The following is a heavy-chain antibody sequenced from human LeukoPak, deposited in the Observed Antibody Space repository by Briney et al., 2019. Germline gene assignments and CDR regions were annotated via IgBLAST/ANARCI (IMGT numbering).Heavy chain of an antibody. CDR3: ARDSSGYYYGRGSRRGYYFDY. CDR2: INHSGST. D-gene: IGHD3-22*01. V-gene: IGHV4-34*01. Sequence: PSETLSLTCAVYGGSFSGYYWSWIRQPPGKGLEWIGEINHSGSTNYNPSLKSRVTISVDTSKNQFSLKLSSVTAADTAVYYCARDSSGYYYGRGSRRGYYFDYWGQGTLVTVSS. J-gene: IGHJ4*02. CDR1: GGSFSGYY.